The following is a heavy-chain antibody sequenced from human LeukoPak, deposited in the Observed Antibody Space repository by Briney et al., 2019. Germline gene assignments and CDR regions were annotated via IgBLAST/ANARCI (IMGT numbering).Heavy chain of an antibody. J-gene: IGHJ3*02. D-gene: IGHD5-18*01. Sequence: GGSLKISRRGSGYRFTTCWFGWVGQMAGKGVEGMGIIYPGDSDTRYSPSFQGQVTISVDKSISTAYLQWSSLKASDTAMYDCARHSGYSLDDAFDIWGQGTMVTVSS. CDR2: IYPGDSDT. V-gene: IGHV5-51*01. CDR1: GYRFTTCW. CDR3: ARHSGYSLDDAFDI.